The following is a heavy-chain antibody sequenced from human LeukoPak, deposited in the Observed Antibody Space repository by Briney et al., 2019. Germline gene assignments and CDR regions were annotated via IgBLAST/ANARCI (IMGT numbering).Heavy chain of an antibody. CDR1: GFTFTTYA. CDR2: ITSGGRT. D-gene: IGHD1-26*01. CDR3: ARSIPPDF. J-gene: IGHJ4*02. Sequence: LAGGSLRLSCVPSGFTFTTYAMSWVRQAPGKGLEWVSGITSGGRTYYADSVKGRFTISRDSSKNTLYLQMTSLRADDTALYYCARSIPPDFWGQGTLVTVSS. V-gene: IGHV3-23*01.